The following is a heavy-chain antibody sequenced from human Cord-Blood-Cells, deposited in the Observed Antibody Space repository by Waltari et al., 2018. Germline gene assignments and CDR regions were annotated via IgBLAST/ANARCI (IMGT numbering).Heavy chain of an antibody. CDR2: ISYDGSNK. Sequence: QVQLVESGGGVVQPGRSLRLSCAASGFAFSSLGMNWVRQAPGKGLEWVAVISYDGSNKYYADSVKGRFTISRDNSKNTLYLQMNSLRAEDTAVYYCAKVSIVGNYFDYWGQGTMVTVSS. J-gene: IGHJ4*02. CDR3: AKVSIVGNYFDY. V-gene: IGHV3-30*18. D-gene: IGHD3-3*01. CDR1: GFAFSSLG.